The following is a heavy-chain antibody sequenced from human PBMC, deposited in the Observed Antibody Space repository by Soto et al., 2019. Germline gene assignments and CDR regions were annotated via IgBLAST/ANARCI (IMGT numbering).Heavy chain of an antibody. CDR2: IYYSGST. CDR1: SGSISSSSYY. D-gene: IGHD2-15*01. Sequence: PSATLSLTYTVSSGSISSSSYYWGWTRQPPGKGLEWIGTIYYSGSTFYNSSLKSRVTISVDTSKNQFSLKLSSVTAADTAVYYCARHRYCSGATCYHLDNWFDPWGQGTLVTV. V-gene: IGHV4-39*01. J-gene: IGHJ5*02. CDR3: ARHRYCSGATCYHLDNWFDP.